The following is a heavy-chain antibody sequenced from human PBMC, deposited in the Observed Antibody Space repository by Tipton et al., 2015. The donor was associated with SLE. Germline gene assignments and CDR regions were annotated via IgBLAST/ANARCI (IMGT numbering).Heavy chain of an antibody. D-gene: IGHD3-10*01. J-gene: IGHJ4*02. CDR3: ARDQGLLWFGELYPFDY. V-gene: IGHV1-46*01. CDR1: GYTFTSYG. CDR2: INPSGGST. Sequence: QLVQSGAEVKKPGASVKVSCKASGYTFTSYGISWVRQAPGQGLEWMGIINPSGGSTSYAQKFQGRVTMTRDTSTSTVYMELSSLRSEDTAVYYCARDQGLLWFGELYPFDYWGQGTLVTVSS.